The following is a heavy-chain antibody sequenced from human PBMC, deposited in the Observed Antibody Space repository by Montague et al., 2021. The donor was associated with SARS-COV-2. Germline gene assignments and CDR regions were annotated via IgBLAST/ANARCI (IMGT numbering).Heavy chain of an antibody. V-gene: IGHV6-1*01. CDR1: GDSVTSNIAA. CDR3: TQERGPGRTTWHYFDY. J-gene: IGHJ4*02. CDR2: TYYRSKWYN. D-gene: IGHD1-14*01. Sequence: CAISGDSVTSNIAAWNWIRQFPSRGLEWLGRTYYRSKWYNDYAVSVRSRITISPDTSKNQFSLQLNSVTPEDTAVYYCTQERGPGRTTWHYFDYWGQGTLVTVSS.